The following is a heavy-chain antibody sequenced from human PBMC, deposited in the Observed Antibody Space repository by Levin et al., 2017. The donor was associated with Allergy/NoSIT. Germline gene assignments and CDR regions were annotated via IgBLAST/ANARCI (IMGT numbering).Heavy chain of an antibody. CDR2: IYGESST. D-gene: IGHD6-19*01. V-gene: IGHV3-53*01. CDR1: GFTVSSNY. J-gene: IGHJ4*02. CDR3: ARGGPSRESSGWGYADY. Sequence: GESLKISCAVSGFTVSSNYMSWVRQAPGKGLEWVSVIYGESSTYYTDSVKGRFTISRDNSKNTLYLQMNSLRGEDTGEYYCARGGPSRESSGWGYADYGGRGTLVTVSS.